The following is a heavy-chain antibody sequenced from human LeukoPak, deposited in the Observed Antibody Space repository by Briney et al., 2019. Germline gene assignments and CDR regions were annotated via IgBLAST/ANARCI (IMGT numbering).Heavy chain of an antibody. CDR1: GFTFSSYG. J-gene: IGHJ6*03. D-gene: IGHD2-2*01. V-gene: IGHV3-23*01. CDR3: ARCNRGCNSTSCPVYYMDV. Sequence: GGTLRLSCAASGFTFSSYGMSWVRQAPGKGLEWVSAISGSGGSTYYADSVKGRFTISRDNSKNTLYLQMNSLRAEDTAVYYCARCNRGCNSTSCPVYYMDVWGKGTTVTISS. CDR2: ISGSGGST.